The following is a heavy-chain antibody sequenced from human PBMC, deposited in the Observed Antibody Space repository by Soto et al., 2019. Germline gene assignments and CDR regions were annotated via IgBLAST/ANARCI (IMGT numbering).Heavy chain of an antibody. CDR3: ARDERFGEFGHYYSMDV. J-gene: IGHJ6*02. CDR2: IIPIFGTA. D-gene: IGHD3-10*01. V-gene: IGHV1-69*12. CDR1: GGTFSSYA. Sequence: QVQLVQSGAEVKKPGSSVKVSCKASGGTFSSYAISWVRQAPGQGLEWMGGIIPIFGTANYAQKFQGRVTITADESTSTDCMELSSLRSEDTAVYYCARDERFGEFGHYYSMDVWGQGTTVNESS.